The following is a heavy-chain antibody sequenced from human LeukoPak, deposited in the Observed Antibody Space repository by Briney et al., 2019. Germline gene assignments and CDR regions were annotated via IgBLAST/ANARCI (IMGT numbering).Heavy chain of an antibody. J-gene: IGHJ4*02. Sequence: SETLSLTCTVSGGSISSYYWSWIRQPPGKGLEWIGYIYYSGSTNYNPSLKSRVTISVDTSKNQLSLKLSSVTAADTAVYYCARVIWDGSGSYFDYWGQGTLVTVSS. V-gene: IGHV4-59*01. CDR1: GGSISSYY. D-gene: IGHD3-10*01. CDR2: IYYSGST. CDR3: ARVIWDGSGSYFDY.